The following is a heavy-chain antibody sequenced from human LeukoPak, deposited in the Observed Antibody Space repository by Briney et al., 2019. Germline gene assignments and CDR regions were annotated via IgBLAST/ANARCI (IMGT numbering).Heavy chain of an antibody. J-gene: IGHJ6*03. Sequence: ASVKVSCKASGYTFNGYYMHWVRQAPGQGLEWMGWLNPDSAGTNYAQRFQGRVTMTRDPSISTAYMELSRLKSDDTAVYYCARGVSGSYYYYYMDVWGKGTTVTVSS. D-gene: IGHD1-26*01. CDR3: ARGVSGSYYYYYMDV. CDR1: GYTFNGYY. V-gene: IGHV1-2*02. CDR2: LNPDSAGT.